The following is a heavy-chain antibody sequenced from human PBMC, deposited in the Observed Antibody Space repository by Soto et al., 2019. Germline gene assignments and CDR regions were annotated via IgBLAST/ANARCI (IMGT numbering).Heavy chain of an antibody. CDR3: ARGEAQWLVYYYYGMDV. J-gene: IGHJ6*02. CDR1: GGSISSSSYY. D-gene: IGHD6-19*01. CDR2: IYYSGST. Sequence: SETLFLTCTVSGGSISSSSYYWGWIRQPPGKGLEWIGSIYYSGSTYYNPSLKSRVTISVDTSKNQFSLKLSSVTAADTAVYYCARGEAQWLVYYYYGMDVWGQGTTVTVSS. V-gene: IGHV4-39*01.